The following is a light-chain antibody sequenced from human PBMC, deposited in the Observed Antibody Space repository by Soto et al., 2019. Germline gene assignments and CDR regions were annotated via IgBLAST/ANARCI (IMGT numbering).Light chain of an antibody. V-gene: IGLV2-14*01. CDR3: SSFTSRGTNYV. CDR2: EFR. CDR1: SSDGGDYKY. Sequence: SVLTHPAAVSGSPGQSNTLSCAETSSDGGDYKYVSWYQQYPCLAPKLIIYEFRNRPSGVSNRFSGSKSGNTASLTISGLQAEDEADYYCSSFTSRGTNYVFGTGTKVTVL. J-gene: IGLJ1*01.